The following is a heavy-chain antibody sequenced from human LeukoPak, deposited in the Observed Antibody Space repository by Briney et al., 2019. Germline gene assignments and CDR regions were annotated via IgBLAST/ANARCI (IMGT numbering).Heavy chain of an antibody. CDR3: ARDGRYYDSSGYSRDAFDI. V-gene: IGHV4-30-2*01. CDR2: IYHSGST. Sequence: SETLSLTCAVSGGSISSGGYSWRWIRQPPGKGLEWIGYIYHSGSTYYNPSLKSRVTISVDRSKNQFSLKLSSVTAADTAVYYCARDGRYYDSSGYSRDAFDIWGQGTMVTVSS. D-gene: IGHD3-22*01. J-gene: IGHJ3*02. CDR1: GGSISSGGYS.